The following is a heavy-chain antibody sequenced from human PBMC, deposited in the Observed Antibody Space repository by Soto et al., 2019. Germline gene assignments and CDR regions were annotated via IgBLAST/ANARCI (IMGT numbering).Heavy chain of an antibody. CDR3: AKRGKESTRSFWFDP. CDR1: GYSFTRKC. CDR2: IDPTDSYT. Sequence: GENLKISCKASGYSFTRKCISWVRQMPGKGLEWMGRIDPTDSYTNYSPSFQGQVTISVDKYISTAYLQWSSLKASDTAIYYCAKRGKESTRSFWFDPWGQGNLVTVS. J-gene: IGHJ5*02. D-gene: IGHD2-2*01. V-gene: IGHV5-10-1*04.